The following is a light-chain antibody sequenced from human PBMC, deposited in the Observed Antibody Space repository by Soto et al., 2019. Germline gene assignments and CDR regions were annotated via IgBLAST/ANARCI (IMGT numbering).Light chain of an antibody. CDR2: DTS. V-gene: IGKV3-11*01. J-gene: IGKJ4*01. CDR3: QQRGSWPLT. Sequence: EIVLTQSPATLSLSPEERVTLSCRASQSFSGYLAWYQQKPGQAPRLLIYDTSNRATGIPARFSGSRSGTVFTLTISSLEPEDFAVYYCQQRGSWPLTFGGGTKVEI. CDR1: QSFSGY.